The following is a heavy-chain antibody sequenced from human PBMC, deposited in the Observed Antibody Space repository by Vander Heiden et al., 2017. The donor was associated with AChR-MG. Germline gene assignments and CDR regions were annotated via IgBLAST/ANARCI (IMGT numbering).Heavy chain of an antibody. Sequence: QLQLQVSGPGLVNPSETLSLTCTVFCGSISSRSDYWCWIRQPPGKGLESIGSIYQRGSTYYNPSLKSRVPIPVDTSKNQFSLKLGSVTAADTAVYYCARRIARTGTTDLFDYWGQGTLVTVSA. J-gene: IGHJ4*02. V-gene: IGHV4-39*01. CDR2: IYQRGST. CDR3: ARRIARTGTTDLFDY. D-gene: IGHD1-1*01. CDR1: CGSISSRSDY.